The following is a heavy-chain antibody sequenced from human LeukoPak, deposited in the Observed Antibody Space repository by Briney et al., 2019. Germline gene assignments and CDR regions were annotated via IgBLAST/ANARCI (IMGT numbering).Heavy chain of an antibody. V-gene: IGHV4-38-2*02. D-gene: IGHD2-15*01. CDR3: ARDPRVVVAAAQDNWCDP. CDR2: IYHSGST. CDR1: GYSISSGYY. J-gene: IGHJ5*02. Sequence: SETLSLTCAVSGYSISSGYYWGWIRQPPGKGLEWIGSIYHSGSTYYNPSLKSRVTISVDTSKNQFSLKLSSVTAADTAVYYCARDPRVVVAAAQDNWCDPWGQGTLVTVSS.